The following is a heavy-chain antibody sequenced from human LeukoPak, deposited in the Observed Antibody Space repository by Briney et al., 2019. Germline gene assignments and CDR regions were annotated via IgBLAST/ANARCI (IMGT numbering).Heavy chain of an antibody. V-gene: IGHV3-23*01. Sequence: GGSLRLSCVASGFTFSSYAMNWVRQAPGKGLEWVSAISFTGSNSYYSDSVKGRFTISRDNSKHTLYLQMDGLRAEDTAVYYCARVGGSSWYHPFDYWGQGTLVTVSS. CDR3: ARVGGSSWYHPFDY. D-gene: IGHD6-13*01. J-gene: IGHJ4*02. CDR1: GFTFSSYA. CDR2: ISFTGSNS.